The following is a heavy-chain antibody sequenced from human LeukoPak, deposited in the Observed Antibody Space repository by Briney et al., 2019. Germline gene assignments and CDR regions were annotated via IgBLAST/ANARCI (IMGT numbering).Heavy chain of an antibody. J-gene: IGHJ4*02. CDR2: ISRSGTET. Sequence: GGSLRLSCAGAGFTSSNYGMSWVRQAPGKGLKWVSVISRSGTETYHADSVRGRFTISRDNAKNTLYLQMNSLRAEDTAVYYCAKKSPDSSGNPAYDWGQGTLVTVSS. CDR1: GFTSSNYG. D-gene: IGHD4-23*01. V-gene: IGHV3-23*01. CDR3: AKKSPDSSGNPAYD.